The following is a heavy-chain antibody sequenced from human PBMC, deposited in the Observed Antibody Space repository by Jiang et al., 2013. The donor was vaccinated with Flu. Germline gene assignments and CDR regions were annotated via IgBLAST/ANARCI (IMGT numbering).Heavy chain of an antibody. CDR2: INPSGGGT. J-gene: IGHJ4*02. CDR1: DTPSPRYY. V-gene: IGHV1-46*01. CDR3: ARSDSCGGDCYFLDY. Sequence: ASVKVPARHLDTPSPRYYVNWVRQAPGQGLEWMGIINPSGGGTNYAQKFQGRVTMTRDTSTNTVYMELSSLTSEDTAFYYCARSDSCGGDCYFLDYWGQGTLVTVSS. D-gene: IGHD2-21*02.